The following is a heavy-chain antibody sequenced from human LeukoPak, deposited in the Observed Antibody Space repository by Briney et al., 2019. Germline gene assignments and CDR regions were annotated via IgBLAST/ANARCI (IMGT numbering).Heavy chain of an antibody. V-gene: IGHV4-59*01. CDR3: ARVVPRGALIDY. Sequence: SETLSLTCTVSGGSISSYYWSWIRQPPGKGLEWIGYIYYSRSTNYNPSLKSRVTISVDTSKNQFSLKLSSVTAADTAVYYCARVVPRGALIDYWGQGTLVTVSS. CDR2: IYYSRST. D-gene: IGHD1-26*01. J-gene: IGHJ4*02. CDR1: GGSISSYY.